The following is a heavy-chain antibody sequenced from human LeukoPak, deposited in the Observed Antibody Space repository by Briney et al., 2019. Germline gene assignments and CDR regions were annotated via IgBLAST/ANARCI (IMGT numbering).Heavy chain of an antibody. CDR2: INPNSGGT. CDR1: GYTFTSYG. V-gene: IGHV1-2*02. D-gene: IGHD3-3*01. CDR3: ARDPRITIFGVTSPPSY. Sequence: ASVKVSCKASGYTFTSYGISWVRQAPGQGLEWMGWINPNSGGTNYAQKFQGRVTMTRDTSISTAYMELSRPRSDDTAVYYCARDPRITIFGVTSPPSYWGQGTLVTVSS. J-gene: IGHJ4*02.